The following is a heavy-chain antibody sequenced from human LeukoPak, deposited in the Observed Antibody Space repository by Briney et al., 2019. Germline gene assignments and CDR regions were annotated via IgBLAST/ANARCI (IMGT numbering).Heavy chain of an antibody. D-gene: IGHD3-3*01. Sequence: GASVKVSCKVSGYTLTELSMHWVRQAPGQGLEWMGGIIPIFGTANYAQKFQGRVTITADESTSTAYMELSSLRSEDTAVYYCARDSGVALVYYYGMDVWGQGTTVTVSS. CDR2: IIPIFGTA. V-gene: IGHV1-69*13. J-gene: IGHJ6*02. CDR1: GYTLTELS. CDR3: ARDSGVALVYYYGMDV.